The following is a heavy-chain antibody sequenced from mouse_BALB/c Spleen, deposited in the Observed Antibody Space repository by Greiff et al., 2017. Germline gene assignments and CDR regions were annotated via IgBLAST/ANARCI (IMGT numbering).Heavy chain of an antibody. J-gene: IGHJ4*01. CDR3: ARGQYGNYVPYAMDY. D-gene: IGHD2-10*02. CDR2: ISSGSSTI. V-gene: IGHV5-17*02. Sequence: EVQLVESGGGLVQPGGSRKLSCAASGFTFSSFGMHWVRQAPEKGLEWVAYISSGSSTIYYADTVKGRFTISRDNPKNTLFLQMTSLRSEDTAMYYCARGQYGNYVPYAMDYWGQGTSVTVSS. CDR1: GFTFSSFG.